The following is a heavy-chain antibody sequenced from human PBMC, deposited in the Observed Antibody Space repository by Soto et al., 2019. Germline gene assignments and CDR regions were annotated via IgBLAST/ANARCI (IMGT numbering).Heavy chain of an antibody. D-gene: IGHD5-18*01. CDR3: ARIHTAMAIVDY. CDR2: IYYSGST. Sequence: SETLSLTCTVSGGSISSGDYYWSWIRQPPGKGLEWIGYIYYSGSTYYNPSLKSRVTISVDTSKNQFSLKLSSVTAADTAVYYCARIHTAMAIVDYWGQGTLVTVSS. J-gene: IGHJ4*02. V-gene: IGHV4-30-4*01. CDR1: GGSISSGDYY.